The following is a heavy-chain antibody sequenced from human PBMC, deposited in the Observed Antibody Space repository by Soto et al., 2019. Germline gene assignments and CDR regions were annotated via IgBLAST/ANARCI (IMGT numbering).Heavy chain of an antibody. D-gene: IGHD2-21*01. V-gene: IGHV1-8*01. J-gene: IGHJ5*02. CDR1: GYTFSKYD. CDR3: TRSDGHTFNWLDA. CDR2: MNPSSGSR. Sequence: QVQLVQSGAEVKTPGASVKVSCKASGYTFSKYDMNWVRQAPGQGPEWMGWMNPSSGSRGNAQKFQGSLTMTWDTAIGIAHMELSSLRNEDTAVYYCTRSDGHTFNWLDAWGQGTLVTVSA.